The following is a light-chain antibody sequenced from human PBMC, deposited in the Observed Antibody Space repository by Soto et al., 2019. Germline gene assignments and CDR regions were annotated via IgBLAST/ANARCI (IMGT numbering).Light chain of an antibody. J-gene: IGKJ5*01. CDR2: DAS. CDR3: QQYDILPIT. V-gene: IGKV1-33*01. CDR1: QSISNW. Sequence: DIQMTQSPSTLPASVGDRVTITCRASQSISNWLAWYQQKPGKAPNLLSYDASNLEIGVPSRFSGSGSGTHFTFTISSLQTEDIGTYYCQQYDILPITFGRGTRLEIK.